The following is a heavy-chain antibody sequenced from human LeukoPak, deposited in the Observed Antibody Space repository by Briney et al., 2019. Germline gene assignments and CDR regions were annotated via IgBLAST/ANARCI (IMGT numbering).Heavy chain of an antibody. CDR1: GGSISSYY. V-gene: IGHV4-59*06. CDR2: IYYSGST. D-gene: IGHD3-10*01. CDR3: ARARGTFYFDY. Sequence: PSETLSLTCTVSGGSISSYYWSWIRQHPGKGLEWIGYIYYSGSTYYNPSLKSRVTISVDTSKNQFSLKLSSVTAADTAVYYCARARGTFYFDYWGQGTLVTVSS. J-gene: IGHJ4*02.